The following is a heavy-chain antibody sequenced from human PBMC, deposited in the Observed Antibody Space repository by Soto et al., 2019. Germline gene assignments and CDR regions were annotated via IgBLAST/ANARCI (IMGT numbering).Heavy chain of an antibody. CDR1: GGTFSSYA. CDR3: ARVDTAMAYYYGMDV. D-gene: IGHD5-18*01. Sequence: GASVKVSCKASGGTFSSYAISWVRQAPGQGLEWMGGIIPIFGTANYAQKFQGRVTITADESTSTAYMELSSLRSEDTAVYYCARVDTAMAYYYGMDVWGQGTTVTVS. J-gene: IGHJ6*02. CDR2: IIPIFGTA. V-gene: IGHV1-69*13.